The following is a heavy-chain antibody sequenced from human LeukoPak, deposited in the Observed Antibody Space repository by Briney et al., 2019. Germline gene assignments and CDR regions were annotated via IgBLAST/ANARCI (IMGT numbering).Heavy chain of an antibody. Sequence: GGSLRLSRAASGFTFSGFYMSWIRQAPGKGLEWVSYIGSSGGDIYYADSVKGRFTISRDNAKNSLFLQMSSLRAEDTAVFYCARVGSGWSLDIWGQGTMVTVPS. CDR1: GFTFSGFY. CDR2: IGSSGGDI. J-gene: IGHJ3*02. CDR3: ARVGSGWSLDI. V-gene: IGHV3-11*01. D-gene: IGHD6-19*01.